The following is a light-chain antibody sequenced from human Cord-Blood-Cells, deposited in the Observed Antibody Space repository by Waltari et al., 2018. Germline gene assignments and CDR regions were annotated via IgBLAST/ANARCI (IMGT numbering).Light chain of an antibody. V-gene: IGKV1-39*01. CDR3: QQSYSTPLIT. Sequence: DIQMTQSPSSLSASVGDRVTITCRASQSISSYLNWYQQKPGKAPKLLLYAASSLQSGVPSRFSGSGSGTDFTLTISSLQPEDFATYYCQQSYSTPLITFGQGTRLEIK. J-gene: IGKJ5*01. CDR1: QSISSY. CDR2: AAS.